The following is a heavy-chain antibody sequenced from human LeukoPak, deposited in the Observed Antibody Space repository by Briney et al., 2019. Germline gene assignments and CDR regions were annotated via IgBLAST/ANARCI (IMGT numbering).Heavy chain of an antibody. V-gene: IGHV3-53*01. J-gene: IGHJ4*02. D-gene: IGHD4-17*01. Sequence: GGSLRLSCAASGFTVSSNDMSWVRQAPGKGLECISVIYSGGSTDYADSVKGRLTISRDNSKNTLYLQMNSLRAEDTAVYYCARVVDHDYGDYYLDYWGQGTLVTVPS. CDR1: GFTVSSND. CDR2: IYSGGST. CDR3: ARVVDHDYGDYYLDY.